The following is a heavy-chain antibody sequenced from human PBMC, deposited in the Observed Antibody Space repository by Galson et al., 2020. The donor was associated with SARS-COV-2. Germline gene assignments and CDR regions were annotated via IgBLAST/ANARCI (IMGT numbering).Heavy chain of an antibody. CDR2: NNPNSGDT. CDR1: GYTFSGHY. Sequence: ASVKVSCKASGYTFSGHYMHWVRLAPGQGLEWMGRNNPNSGDTDVAQKFQGRVTMTTDTSLTTAYMELSRLTSDDTAVYYCTRGSNSSPFFRFDPWGQGTLVTVSS. CDR3: TRGSNSSPFFRFDP. D-gene: IGHD3-10*01. J-gene: IGHJ5*02. V-gene: IGHV1-2*06.